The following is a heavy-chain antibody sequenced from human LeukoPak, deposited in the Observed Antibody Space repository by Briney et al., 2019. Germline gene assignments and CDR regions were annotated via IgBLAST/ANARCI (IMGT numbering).Heavy chain of an antibody. Sequence: GGSLRLSCAASGFTFSSYGMHWVRQAPGKGLEWVAFIRYDGSNKYYADSVKGRFTISRDNSKNTLYLQMNSLRAEDTAVYYCANVDYDYYYYMDVWGKGTTVTVSS. J-gene: IGHJ6*03. CDR2: IRYDGSNK. CDR1: GFTFSSYG. CDR3: ANVDYDYYYYMDV. D-gene: IGHD3-9*01. V-gene: IGHV3-30*02.